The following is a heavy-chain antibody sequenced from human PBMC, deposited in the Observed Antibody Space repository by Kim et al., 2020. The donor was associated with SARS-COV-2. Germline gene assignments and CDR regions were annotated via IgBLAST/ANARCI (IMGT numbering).Heavy chain of an antibody. Sequence: SETLSLTCAVYGGSFSGYYRSWIRQPPGKGLEWIGEINHSGSTNYNPSLKSRVTISVDTSKNQFSLKLSSVTAADTAVYYCARGEWGYCSSTSCYAESANKNYYYYYGMDVWGQGTTVTVSS. D-gene: IGHD2-2*01. CDR1: GGSFSGYY. CDR3: ARGEWGYCSSTSCYAESANKNYYYYYGMDV. J-gene: IGHJ6*02. V-gene: IGHV4-34*01. CDR2: INHSGST.